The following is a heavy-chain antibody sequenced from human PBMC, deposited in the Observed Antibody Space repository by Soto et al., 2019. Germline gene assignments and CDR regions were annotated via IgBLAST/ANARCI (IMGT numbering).Heavy chain of an antibody. V-gene: IGHV3-74*01. CDR3: ARVPIGKYGVWNY. D-gene: IGHD2-8*01. J-gene: IGHJ4*02. CDR2: INPDGSIT. Sequence: PGGSLRLSCAAAGFTFSSYWMHWVRQAPGKGLVWVSRINPDGSITTYADSVKGRFTISRDYAKNTLYLQMNSLRGDDTAVYYCARVPIGKYGVWNYWGQGTLVTVSS. CDR1: GFTFSSYW.